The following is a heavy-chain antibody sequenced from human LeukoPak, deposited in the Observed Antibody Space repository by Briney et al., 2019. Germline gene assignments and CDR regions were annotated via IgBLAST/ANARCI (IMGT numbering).Heavy chain of an antibody. CDR2: INPNSGGT. J-gene: IGHJ4*02. Sequence: ASVRVSCKASGYTFTGYYMHWVRQAPGQGLEWMGWINPNSGGTNYAQKFQGRVTMTRDTSISTVYMELSRLRSDDTAVYYCARAGGIYCSGGSCYSPFDYWGQGTLVTVSS. CDR1: GYTFTGYY. V-gene: IGHV1-2*02. CDR3: ARAGGIYCSGGSCYSPFDY. D-gene: IGHD2-15*01.